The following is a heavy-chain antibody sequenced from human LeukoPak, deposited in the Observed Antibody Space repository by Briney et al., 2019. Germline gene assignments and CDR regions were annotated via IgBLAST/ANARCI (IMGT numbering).Heavy chain of an antibody. Sequence: PGGSLRLSCAASGFTFSIYAMSWVRQAPGKGLEWVSVTRDRGDNTYYTAAVKGRFTISRDNSKKTLHLQMNSLRAEDTAIYYCAKHGYNSGAYDAFEIWGQGTRVTVSS. J-gene: IGHJ3*02. CDR1: GFTFSIYA. CDR3: AKHGYNSGAYDAFEI. CDR2: TRDRGDNT. V-gene: IGHV3-23*01. D-gene: IGHD6-19*01.